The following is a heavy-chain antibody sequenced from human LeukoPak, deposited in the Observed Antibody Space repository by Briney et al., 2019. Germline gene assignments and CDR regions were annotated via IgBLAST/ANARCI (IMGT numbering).Heavy chain of an antibody. V-gene: IGHV3-23*01. CDR1: GFIFSSYA. CDR3: AKDTGLWFGESFDY. Sequence: GGSLRLSCAASGFIFSSYAMSWVRQAPGKGLEWVSAISGSGGSTYYADSVKGRFTISRDNSKNTLYLQMNSLRAEDTAVYYCAKDTGLWFGESFDYWGQGTLVTVSS. J-gene: IGHJ4*02. D-gene: IGHD3-10*01. CDR2: ISGSGGST.